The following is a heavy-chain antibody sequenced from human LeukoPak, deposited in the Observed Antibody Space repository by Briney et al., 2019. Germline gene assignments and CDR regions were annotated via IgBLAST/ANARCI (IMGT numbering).Heavy chain of an antibody. CDR3: GRGRALLRYFDWSRRPFDY. J-gene: IGHJ4*02. Sequence: SETLSLTCAVYGGSFSGYYCSWIRQPPGKGLECIGEINHSGSTNYNPSLKSRVTISVDTSKSQFSLKLSSVTAADTAVYYCGRGRALLRYFDWSRRPFDYWGQGTLVTVSS. CDR1: GGSFSGYY. D-gene: IGHD3-9*01. V-gene: IGHV4-34*01. CDR2: INHSGST.